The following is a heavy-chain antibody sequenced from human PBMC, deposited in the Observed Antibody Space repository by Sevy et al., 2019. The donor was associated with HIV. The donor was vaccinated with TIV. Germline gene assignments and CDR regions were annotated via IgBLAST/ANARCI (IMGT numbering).Heavy chain of an antibody. CDR3: ATHAGIAAADRVFDY. Sequence: GGSLRLSCVASGFTFSDHYMEWVRQAPGKGLEWVGRTRNKADGNTTEYAASVKGRFTISRDDSKNSLYVQMNSLKTEDTAVYYCATHAGIAAADRVFDYWGQGTLVTVSS. CDR2: TRNKADGNTT. J-gene: IGHJ4*02. D-gene: IGHD6-25*01. CDR1: GFTFSDHY. V-gene: IGHV3-72*01.